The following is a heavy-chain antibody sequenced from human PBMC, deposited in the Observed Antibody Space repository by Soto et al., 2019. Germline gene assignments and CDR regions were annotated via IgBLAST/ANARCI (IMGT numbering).Heavy chain of an antibody. CDR1: WGSIVGGGCC. V-gene: IGHV4-30-4*01. D-gene: IGHD2-15*01. CDR3: ARVGFYGDWFDP. Sequence: SETLRVTCTVAWGSIVGGGCCWSWIRQPPGKGLEWIGYIYYSGSTYYNPSLKSRVTISVDTSKNQLSLKLSSVTDADTAVYYGARVGFYGDWFDPWGQGTLVTVPS. J-gene: IGHJ5*02. CDR2: IYYSGST.